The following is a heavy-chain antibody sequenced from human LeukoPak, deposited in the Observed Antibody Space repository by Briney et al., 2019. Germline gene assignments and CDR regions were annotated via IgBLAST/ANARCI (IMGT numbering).Heavy chain of an antibody. Sequence: PGGSLRLSCAASRFTFSSYAMSWVRQAPGKGLEGVAAISGSGGSTYYADSVKGRFTISRDNSKNTLYLQMNSLRAEDTAVYYCAKVMTTVTTSGMDVWGQGTTVTVSS. CDR1: RFTFSSYA. V-gene: IGHV3-23*01. D-gene: IGHD4-17*01. CDR2: ISGSGGST. CDR3: AKVMTTVTTSGMDV. J-gene: IGHJ6*02.